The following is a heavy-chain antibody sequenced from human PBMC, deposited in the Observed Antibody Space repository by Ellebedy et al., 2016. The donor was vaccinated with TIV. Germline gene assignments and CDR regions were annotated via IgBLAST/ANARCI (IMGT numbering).Heavy chain of an antibody. V-gene: IGHV4-59*12. J-gene: IGHJ5*02. D-gene: IGHD6-19*01. CDR1: GGSISSYY. CDR2: IYYSGST. Sequence: MPSETLSLTCTVSGGSISSYYWSWIRQPPGKGLEWIGYIYYSGSTNYNPSLKSRVTMSVDTSKNQFSLKLSSVTAADTAVYYCARDGLNGSGLLIGWFDPWGQGTLVTVSS. CDR3: ARDGLNGSGLLIGWFDP.